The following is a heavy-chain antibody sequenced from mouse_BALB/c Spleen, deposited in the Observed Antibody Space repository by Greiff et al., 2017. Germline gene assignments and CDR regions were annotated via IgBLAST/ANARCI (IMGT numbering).Heavy chain of an antibody. Sequence: VQRVESGPGLVQPSQSLSITCTVSGFSLTSYGVHWVRQSPGKGLEWLGVIWSGGSTDYNAAFISRLSISKDNSKSQVFFKMNSLQANDTAIYYCARGRGPYAMDYWGQGTSVTVSS. CDR3: ARGRGPYAMDY. CDR1: GFSLTSYG. J-gene: IGHJ4*01. CDR2: IWSGGST. V-gene: IGHV2-2*02.